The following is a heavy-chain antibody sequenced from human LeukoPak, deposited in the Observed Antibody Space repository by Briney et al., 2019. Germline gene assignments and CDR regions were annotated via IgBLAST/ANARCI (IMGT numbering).Heavy chain of an antibody. J-gene: IGHJ4*02. V-gene: IGHV4-30-2*01. CDR3: ATLSR. CDR2: IYHSGST. CDR1: GGSISSGGYS. D-gene: IGHD1-1*01. Sequence: SETLSLTCAVSGGSISSGGYSWSWIRQPPGKGLEWIGYIYHSGSTYYNPSLKSRVTISVDRSKNQFSLKLSSVTAADTAVYYCATLSRWGQGTLVTVSS.